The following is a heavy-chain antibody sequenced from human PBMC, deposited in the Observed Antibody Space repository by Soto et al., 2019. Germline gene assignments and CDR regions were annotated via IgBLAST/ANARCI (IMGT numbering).Heavy chain of an antibody. CDR3: ARDRSPTGMDG. V-gene: IGHV3-66*01. CDR1: GFTVSSNY. CDR2: IYSGGST. J-gene: IGHJ6*02. Sequence: EVQLVESGGGLVQPGGSLRLSCAASGFTVSSNYMSWVRQAPGKGLEWVSVIYSGGSTYYADSVKGSFTISRDNSKNTLYLQMNSLRAEDTAVYYCARDRSPTGMDGWGQGTTVTVSS. D-gene: IGHD1-26*01.